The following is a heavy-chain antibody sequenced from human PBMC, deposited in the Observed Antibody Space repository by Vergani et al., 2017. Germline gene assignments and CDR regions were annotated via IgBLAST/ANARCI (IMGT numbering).Heavy chain of an antibody. V-gene: IGHV3-23*01. D-gene: IGHD6-19*01. Sequence: EVQLLESGGSLKQPGGSVRLSCAASGFTFSSCAMSWVRQAPGKGLEWVSAISGSGGSTYYADSVKGRFTISRDNSKNTLYLQMNSLRAEDTAVYYCAKDHLAVAGPYYMDVWGKGTTVTVSS. CDR1: GFTFSSCA. J-gene: IGHJ6*03. CDR3: AKDHLAVAGPYYMDV. CDR2: ISGSGGST.